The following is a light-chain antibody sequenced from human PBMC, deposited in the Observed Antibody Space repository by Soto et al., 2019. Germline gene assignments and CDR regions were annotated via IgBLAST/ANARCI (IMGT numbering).Light chain of an antibody. CDR1: QRISSY. J-gene: IGKJ5*01. CDR3: QQSYSTPPIT. CDR2: AAS. Sequence: DIQMTQSPSTLSASVGDGVTITCRASQRISSYLNWYQQKPGKAPKLLIYAASSLQSGVPSRFSGSGSGTDFTLTISSLQPEDFATYYCQQSYSTPPITFGQGTRLEIK. V-gene: IGKV1-39*01.